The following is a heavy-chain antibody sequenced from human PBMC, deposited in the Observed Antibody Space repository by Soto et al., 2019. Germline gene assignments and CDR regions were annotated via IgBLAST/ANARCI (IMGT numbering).Heavy chain of an antibody. CDR2: ISGSEDRT. CDR3: VRTYTGG. V-gene: IGHV3-23*01. Sequence: LQSGGGVVQPGESLRLSCAASGFSLRDHALSWVRQAAGGGLEWVSGISGSEDRTNYADFVRGRFIISKDRAQNTLYLDMSGLRVDDTAVYFCVRTYTGGWGQGTLVTVSS. J-gene: IGHJ4*02. CDR1: GFSLRDHA. D-gene: IGHD3-10*01.